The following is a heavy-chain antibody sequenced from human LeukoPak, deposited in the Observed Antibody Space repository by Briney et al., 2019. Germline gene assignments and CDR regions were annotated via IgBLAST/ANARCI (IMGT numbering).Heavy chain of an antibody. J-gene: IGHJ6*03. D-gene: IGHD6-6*01. CDR1: GGSISSSSYY. CDR2: IYYSGST. CDR3: ARRILYSSSALYYYYYYMDV. V-gene: IGHV4-39*01. Sequence: PSETLSLTCTVSGGSISSSSYYWGWIRQPPGKGLEWIGSIYYSGSTYYNPSLKSRVTISVDTSKNQFSLKLSSVTAADTAVYYCARRILYSSSALYYYYYYMDVWGKGTTVTVSS.